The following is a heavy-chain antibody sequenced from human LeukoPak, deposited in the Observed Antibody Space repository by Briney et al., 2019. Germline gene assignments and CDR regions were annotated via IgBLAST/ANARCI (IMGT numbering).Heavy chain of an antibody. V-gene: IGHV4-59*08. CDR3: VRTGEITTVCDY. D-gene: IGHD4-17*01. CDR2: IHYNGNT. Sequence: PSETLSLTCAVSGDSLSGYLWNWIRQPPGKGLEWIANIHYNGNTNYNPSLRSRVTISADTTKNQLSLRLSSVTAADTAVYYCVRTGEITTVCDYWGRGTLVTVSS. CDR1: GDSLSGYL. J-gene: IGHJ4*02.